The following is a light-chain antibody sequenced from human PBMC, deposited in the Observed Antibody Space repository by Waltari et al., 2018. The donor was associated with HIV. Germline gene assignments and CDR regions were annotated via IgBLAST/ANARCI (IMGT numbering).Light chain of an antibody. CDR3: QSYDTSLSGPV. CDR2: VNN. CDR1: SPNIGAGLD. V-gene: IGLV1-40*01. Sequence: QSVLTQPPSVSGAPGQRVTLSCTGSSPNIGAGLDVHWYQQLPGTAPQPLLYVNNTRPSGVPDRFSGSKSGTSASLAITGLQAEDDADYYCQSYDTSLSGPVFGGGTKLTVL. J-gene: IGLJ2*01.